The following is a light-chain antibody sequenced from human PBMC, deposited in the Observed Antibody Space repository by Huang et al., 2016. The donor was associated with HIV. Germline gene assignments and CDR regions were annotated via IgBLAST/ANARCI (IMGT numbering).Light chain of an antibody. CDR2: GAS. V-gene: IGKV3-20*01. CDR3: QQYGSSPNT. Sequence: EIILTQSPGTLSLSKGERATLSCRASQSVSSNFVAWYRQRPVQAPRLFIYGASSRSAGIPDRFSGSGSGTDFTLTISRLEPEDFALYFCQQYGSSPNTFGQGTKLEIK. J-gene: IGKJ2*01. CDR1: QSVSSNF.